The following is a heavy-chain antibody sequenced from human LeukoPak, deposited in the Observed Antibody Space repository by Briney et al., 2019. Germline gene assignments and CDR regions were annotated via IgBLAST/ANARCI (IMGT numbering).Heavy chain of an antibody. J-gene: IGHJ4*02. CDR1: GYIFITYA. Sequence: GASVKVSCKASGYIFITYAMHWVRQAPGQRLEWMGWINVGNGNTKYSQEFKGRVTITRDTSASTAYMQLSSLRSDDMAVYYCARETYYSGSGSYSFEYWGQGTLVTVSS. D-gene: IGHD3-10*01. CDR3: ARETYYSGSGSYSFEY. CDR2: INVGNGNT. V-gene: IGHV1-3*03.